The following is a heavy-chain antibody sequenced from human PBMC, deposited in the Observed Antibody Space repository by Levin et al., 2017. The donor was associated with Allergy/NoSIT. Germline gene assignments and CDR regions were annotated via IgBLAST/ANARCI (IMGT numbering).Heavy chain of an antibody. J-gene: IGHJ4*02. CDR1: GYSISSGYY. Sequence: ASETLSLTCAVSGYSISSGYYWGWIRQPPGKGLEWIANIHHSGSTYYNPSLKSRVTISVDTSKNQFSLKLSSVTAADTAVYYCARGPGSTREFDYWGQGTLVTVSS. CDR2: IHHSGST. V-gene: IGHV4-38-2*01. D-gene: IGHD1-7*01. CDR3: ARGPGSTREFDY.